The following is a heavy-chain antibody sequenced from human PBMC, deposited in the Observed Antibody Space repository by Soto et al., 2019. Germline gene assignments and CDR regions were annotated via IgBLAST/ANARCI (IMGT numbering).Heavy chain of an antibody. CDR1: GFSLSTFGVG. Sequence: QITLKESGPTLVKPTQTLTLTCTFSGFSLSTFGVGVGWIRQPPGKALEWLALIYWDDDKRYSPSLKSRLTLTKDTPQHQGVLTMTDMDPVDTATYYCAHWTSHTPCFDYWGQGTLVAVSS. J-gene: IGHJ4*02. CDR2: IYWDDDK. CDR3: AHWTSHTPCFDY. V-gene: IGHV2-5*02.